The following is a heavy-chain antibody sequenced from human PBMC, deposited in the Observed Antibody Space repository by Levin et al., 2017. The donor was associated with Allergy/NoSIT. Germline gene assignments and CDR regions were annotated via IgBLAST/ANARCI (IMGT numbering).Heavy chain of an antibody. CDR3: ARDLCSGDCYSGGNGLDV. V-gene: IGHV3-74*01. D-gene: IGHD2-21*02. CDR1: GFTFSTYW. J-gene: IGHJ6*02. CDR2: IKNDGSFT. Sequence: VASVKVSCAASGFTFSTYWMHWVRQAPGRGLVWLSRIKNDGSFTNYADSVKGRFTISRDNAKNTLYLQMNSLRAEDTAVYYCARDLCSGDCYSGGNGLDVWGQGTTVTVSS.